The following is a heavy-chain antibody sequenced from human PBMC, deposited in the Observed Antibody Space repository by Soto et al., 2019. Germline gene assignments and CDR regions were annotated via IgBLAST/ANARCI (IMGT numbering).Heavy chain of an antibody. D-gene: IGHD2-21*01. CDR1: GYNFATYY. Sequence: ASVKVSCKASGYNFATYYIHWVRQAPGQGLEWMGVINPGGGSTNYAQKFRGRLTVTADTSTSTVYLELSSLTSEDTAVYYCARPTAVGAXDRYFFDYWGQGTLVTVSS. CDR2: INPGGGST. J-gene: IGHJ4*01. CDR3: ARPTAVGAXDRYFFDY. V-gene: IGHV1-46*01.